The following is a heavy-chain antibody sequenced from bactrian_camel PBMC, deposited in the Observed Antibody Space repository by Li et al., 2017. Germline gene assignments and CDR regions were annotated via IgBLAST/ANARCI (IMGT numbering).Heavy chain of an antibody. CDR2: FDGDGTT. Sequence: HVQLVESGGGSVQAGGSLKLSCSARGYIISTCGMTWYRQVPGKERALVAGFDGDGTTTYADSVKGRFTISQDNARETVYLQMNSLKPEDSAMHYCARSSGRYCLLKLRDFIIWGQGTQVTVS. V-gene: IGHV3S53*01. CDR3: ARSSGRYCLLKLRDFII. J-gene: IGHJ4*01. D-gene: IGHD3*01. CDR1: GYIISTCG.